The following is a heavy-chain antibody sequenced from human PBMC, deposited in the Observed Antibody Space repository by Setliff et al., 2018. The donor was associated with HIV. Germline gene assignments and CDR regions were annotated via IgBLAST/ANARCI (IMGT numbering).Heavy chain of an antibody. CDR1: GYSISSGCY. V-gene: IGHV4-38-2*01. Sequence: PSEPLSLTCAVSGYSISSGCYWGWIRQPPGKGLEWIGSMYHTGSTYYSPSLNSRFTISVDTSKNQFSLKLRSVTAADTAVYYCARQPLYNDYDWRSYYFDYWGQGSLVTVSS. CDR2: MYHTGST. D-gene: IGHD5-12*01. CDR3: ARQPLYNDYDWRSYYFDY. J-gene: IGHJ4*02.